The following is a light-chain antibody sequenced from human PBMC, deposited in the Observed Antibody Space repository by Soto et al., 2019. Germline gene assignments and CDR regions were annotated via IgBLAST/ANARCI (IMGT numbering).Light chain of an antibody. CDR3: SSYAGSNNLHVL. CDR1: SSDVCGYEY. Sequence: QSALTQPPSASGSPGQSVTISCTGSSSDVCGYEYVSWYQQHPGKAPKLIIYEVIKRPSGVPDRFSGSKSGNTASLTVSGLQAEDEADYYCSSYAGSNNLHVLFGGGTKLTVL. J-gene: IGLJ2*01. CDR2: EVI. V-gene: IGLV2-8*01.